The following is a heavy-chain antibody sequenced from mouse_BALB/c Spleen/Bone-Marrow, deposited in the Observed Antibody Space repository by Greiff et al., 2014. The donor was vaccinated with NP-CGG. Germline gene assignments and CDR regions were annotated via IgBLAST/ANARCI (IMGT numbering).Heavy chain of an antibody. CDR2: ISDGGSYI. CDR3: TRDRGVQGYAMGY. CDR1: GFTFSDFY. V-gene: IGHV5-4*02. J-gene: IGHJ4*01. D-gene: IGHD2-14*01. Sequence: DVQLVESGGGLVKPGGSLKLSCAASGFTFSDFYMYWVRQTPEKRLEWVATISDGGSYIYYPDSVKGRFTISRGDAKNNLYLQMSSLKSEDTAMYYCTRDRGVQGYAMGYWGQGTSVTVSS.